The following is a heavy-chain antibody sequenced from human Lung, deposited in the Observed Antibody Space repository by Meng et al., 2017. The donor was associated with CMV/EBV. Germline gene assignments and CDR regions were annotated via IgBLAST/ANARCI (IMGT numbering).Heavy chain of an antibody. D-gene: IGHD2-2*01. J-gene: IGHJ6*02. CDR2: ISAYNGNT. V-gene: IGHV1-18*01. CDR1: GYTFTSYG. Sequence: ASVKVSCKASGYTFTSYGISWVRQAPGQGLEWMGWISAYNGNTNYAQKLQGRVTMTTDTSASTAYMELRSLRSDDTAVYYCATGNKYCSSTSCYPGGMDVWGQGNXV. CDR3: ATGNKYCSSTSCYPGGMDV.